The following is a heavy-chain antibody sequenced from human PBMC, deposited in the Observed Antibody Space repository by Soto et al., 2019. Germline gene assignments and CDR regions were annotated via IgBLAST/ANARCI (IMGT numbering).Heavy chain of an antibody. CDR1: GYTFTSYG. J-gene: IGHJ5*02. D-gene: IGHD6-6*01. CDR3: ARRGLAARPRNWFDP. CDR2: ISAYNGNT. V-gene: IGHV1-18*01. Sequence: ASVKVSCKASGYTFTSYGISWVRQAPGQGLEWMGWISAYNGNTNYAQKLQGRVTMTTDTSTSTAYMELRSLGSDDTAVYYCARRGLAARPRNWFDPWGQGTLVTVSS.